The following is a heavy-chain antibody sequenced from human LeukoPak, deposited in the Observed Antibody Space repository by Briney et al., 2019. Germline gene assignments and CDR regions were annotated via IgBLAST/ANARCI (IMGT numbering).Heavy chain of an antibody. D-gene: IGHD2-21*02. J-gene: IGHJ4*02. V-gene: IGHV3-33*01. CDR3: ARGPHIVVVTAPDY. CDR2: IWYDGSNK. Sequence: GGSLRLSCAASGFIFSDYGMHWVRQAPGKGLEWVATIWYDGSNKYYADSMKGRFTISRDNSKNTLYLQMNSLRAEDTAVYYCARGPHIVVVTAPDYWGQGTLVTVSS. CDR1: GFIFSDYG.